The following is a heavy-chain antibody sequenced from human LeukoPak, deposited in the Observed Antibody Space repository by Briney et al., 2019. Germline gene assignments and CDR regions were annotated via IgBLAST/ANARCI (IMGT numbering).Heavy chain of an antibody. Sequence: SVKVSCKASGGTFSSYAISWVRQAPGQGLEWMGGIIPIFGTANYAQKFQGRVTITADESTSTAYMELSSLRSEDTAVYYCARKTYYDSSGPFDYWGQGTLVTVSS. V-gene: IGHV1-69*13. CDR3: ARKTYYDSSGPFDY. J-gene: IGHJ4*02. CDR1: GGTFSSYA. D-gene: IGHD3-22*01. CDR2: IIPIFGTA.